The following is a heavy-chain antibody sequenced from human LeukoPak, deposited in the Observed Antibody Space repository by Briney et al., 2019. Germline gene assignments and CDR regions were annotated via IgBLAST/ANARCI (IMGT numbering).Heavy chain of an antibody. J-gene: IGHJ4*02. Sequence: PGRSLRLSXAASGFTFSSYGMHWVRQAPGKGLEWVAVIWYDGTNKYYADSVKGRFTISRDNFKNTLYLQMNSLRAEDTAMYYCAKDRDTAMEIDYWGQGTLVTVSS. CDR2: IWYDGTNK. V-gene: IGHV3-33*06. CDR1: GFTFSSYG. CDR3: AKDRDTAMEIDY. D-gene: IGHD5-18*01.